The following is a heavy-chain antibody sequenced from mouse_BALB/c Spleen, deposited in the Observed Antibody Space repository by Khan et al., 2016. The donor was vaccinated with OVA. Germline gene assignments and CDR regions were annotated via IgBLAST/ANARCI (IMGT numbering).Heavy chain of an antibody. CDR2: INSDGTYT. Sequence: DVHLVESGGDLVKPGGSLKLSCAASGFTFSNYGMSWVRQIPDKRLEWVATINSDGTYTYYPDSVKGRFTIPRNNAKNTLYLEMSSLKSEDTAMYYCASHLTGSFAYWGQGTLVTVSA. J-gene: IGHJ3*01. CDR1: GFTFSNYG. V-gene: IGHV5-6*01. D-gene: IGHD4-1*01. CDR3: ASHLTGSFAY.